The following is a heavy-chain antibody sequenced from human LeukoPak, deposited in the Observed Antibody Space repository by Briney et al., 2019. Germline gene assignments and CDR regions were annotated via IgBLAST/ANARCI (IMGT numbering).Heavy chain of an antibody. CDR3: ARESSGWAGDWFDP. CDR1: GFTFSSYW. J-gene: IGHJ5*02. CDR2: INSDGSST. D-gene: IGHD6-19*01. V-gene: IGHV3-74*01. Sequence: PGGSLRLSCAASGFTFSSYWTHWVRQAPGKGLVWVSRINSDGSSTSYADSVKGRFTISRDNAKNTLYLQMNSLRAEDTAVYYCARESSGWAGDWFDPWGQGTLVTVSS.